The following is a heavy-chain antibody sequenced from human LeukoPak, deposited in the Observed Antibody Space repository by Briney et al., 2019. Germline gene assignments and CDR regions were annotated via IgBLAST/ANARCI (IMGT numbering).Heavy chain of an antibody. D-gene: IGHD3-22*01. CDR1: GYSFTTYW. J-gene: IGHJ4*02. Sequence: GKSLKISCRGSGYSFTTYWIGWVRQMPGKGLEWMGIIYPGDSDTRYTPSFQGQVTMSADKSINTAYLQWSSLKASDTAMYYCARLYYYDRGGYYGDYWGQGTLVTVSS. CDR3: ARLYYYDRGGYYGDY. V-gene: IGHV5-51*01. CDR2: IYPGDSDT.